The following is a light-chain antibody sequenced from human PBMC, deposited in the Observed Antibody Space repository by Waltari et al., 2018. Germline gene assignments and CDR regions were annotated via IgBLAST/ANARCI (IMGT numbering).Light chain of an antibody. Sequence: SYELTQPPSVSVSPGQTARITCSGDALPKQYAQWYQQKPGQAPVLGLYEDTERPSGIPERFSGSSSGTTVTLTISEVQAEDEADYYCQSADTSGTSLYVFGTGTKVTVL. CDR1: ALPKQY. V-gene: IGLV3-25*03. J-gene: IGLJ1*01. CDR2: EDT. CDR3: QSADTSGTSLYV.